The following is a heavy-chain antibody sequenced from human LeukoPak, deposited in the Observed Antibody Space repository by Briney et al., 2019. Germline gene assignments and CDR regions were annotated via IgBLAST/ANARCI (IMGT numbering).Heavy chain of an antibody. Sequence: PSETLSLTFTVSGCSISSYYWSWIRQPAGKGLEWIGRIYSNGITNYNPSLKSRVTMSVDTSKKEFSLKLSSVTAADTAVYYCASSPNFYYYYMDVWGKGTTVTVSS. CDR3: ASSPNFYYYYMDV. J-gene: IGHJ6*03. CDR2: IYSNGIT. CDR1: GCSISSYY. V-gene: IGHV4-4*07.